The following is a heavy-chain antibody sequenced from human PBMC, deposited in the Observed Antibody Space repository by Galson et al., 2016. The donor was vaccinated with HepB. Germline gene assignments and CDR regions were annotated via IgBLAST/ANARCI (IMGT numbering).Heavy chain of an antibody. J-gene: IGHJ4*02. CDR1: GFTFSSYA. Sequence: SLRLSCAASGFTFSSYAMNWVRQAPGKGLEWVSSITGGGGGTYYANSVKGRFTVSRDNSKNTLYLQINSLSVEDTAVYYCAKDSGSGWYGDYLDYWGQGTLATVAS. V-gene: IGHV3-23*01. CDR2: ITGGGGGT. D-gene: IGHD6-19*01. CDR3: AKDSGSGWYGDYLDY.